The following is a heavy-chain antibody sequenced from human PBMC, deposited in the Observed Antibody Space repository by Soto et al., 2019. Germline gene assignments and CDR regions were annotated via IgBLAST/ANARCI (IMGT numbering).Heavy chain of an antibody. J-gene: IGHJ4*02. V-gene: IGHV5-10-1*01. D-gene: IGHD4-17*01. CDR2: IDPSDSYT. CDR3: ARRDDYGDFSDY. Sequence: HGESLKISCKGSGYSFTSYWISWVRQMPGKGLEWMGRIDPSDSYTNYSPSFQGHVTISADKSISTAYLQWSSLKASDTAMYYCARRDDYGDFSDYWGQGTLVTVSS. CDR1: GYSFTSYW.